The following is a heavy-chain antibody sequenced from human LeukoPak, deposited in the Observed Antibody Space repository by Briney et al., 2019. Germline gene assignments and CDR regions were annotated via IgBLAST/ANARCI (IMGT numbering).Heavy chain of an antibody. CDR2: IKEDGGEE. CDR1: GFTFSSYA. J-gene: IGHJ3*02. Sequence: GGSLRLSCAASGFTFSSYAMHWVRQAPGKGLEWVANIKEDGGEENYVNSVKGRFTISRDNAKNSLYLQMNSLRAEDTAVYYCARIQNRPLGAFDIWGQGTMVTVSS. V-gene: IGHV3-7*01. CDR3: ARIQNRPLGAFDI. D-gene: IGHD1-1*01.